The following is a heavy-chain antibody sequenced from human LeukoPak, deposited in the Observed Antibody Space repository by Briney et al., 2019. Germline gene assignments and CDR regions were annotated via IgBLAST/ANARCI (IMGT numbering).Heavy chain of an antibody. CDR2: INHSGST. D-gene: IGHD3-22*01. Sequence: SETLSLTCAVYGGSFSGYYWSWIRQPPGKGLEWIGEINHSGSTNYNPSLKSRVTMSVDTPKNQLSLKLTSVTAADTAVYYCARETNYYDSSGIYYWGQGTLVTVSS. J-gene: IGHJ4*02. CDR3: ARETNYYDSSGIYY. V-gene: IGHV4-34*01. CDR1: GGSFSGYY.